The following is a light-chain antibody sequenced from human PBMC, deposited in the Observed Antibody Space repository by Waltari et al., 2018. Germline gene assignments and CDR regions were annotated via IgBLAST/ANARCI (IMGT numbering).Light chain of an antibody. J-gene: IGKJ4*01. CDR1: QGVSKS. Sequence: DIQMTQSPSSLSAAVGDRGTITCRARQGVSKSLAWYQQKPGKAPKVLLYAASSLESCVPSRFSRSGAGTDYTLTISSLQPEDFATYYCQQYYSIALNFGGGTKVAI. V-gene: IGKV1-NL1*01. CDR3: QQYYSIALN. CDR2: AAS.